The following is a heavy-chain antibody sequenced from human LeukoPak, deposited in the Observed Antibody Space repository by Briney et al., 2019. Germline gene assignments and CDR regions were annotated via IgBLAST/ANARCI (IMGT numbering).Heavy chain of an antibody. J-gene: IGHJ4*02. CDR2: IYSGGSI. CDR3: ARGVALHSDGWTPPVY. V-gene: IGHV3-66*01. CDR1: GFTVSSNY. Sequence: PGGSLRLSCAASGFTVSSNYMSWVRQAPGKGLEWVSVIYSGGSIYYVDSVKGRFTISRDNSKNTLYLQMNSLRAEDTAVYYCARGVALHSDGWTPPVYWGQGTLVTVSS. D-gene: IGHD6-19*01.